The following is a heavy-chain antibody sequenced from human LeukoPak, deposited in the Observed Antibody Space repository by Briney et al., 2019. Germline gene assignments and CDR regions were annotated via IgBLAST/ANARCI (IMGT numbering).Heavy chain of an antibody. Sequence: GSSVKVSCKASGGTFSSYAISWVRQAPGQGLGWMGGIIPIFGTANYAQKFQGRVTITADESTSTAYMELSSLRSEDTAVYYCARDGVGDGYTGAYFDYWGQGTLVTVSS. J-gene: IGHJ4*02. CDR2: IIPIFGTA. D-gene: IGHD5-24*01. V-gene: IGHV1-69*01. CDR1: GGTFSSYA. CDR3: ARDGVGDGYTGAYFDY.